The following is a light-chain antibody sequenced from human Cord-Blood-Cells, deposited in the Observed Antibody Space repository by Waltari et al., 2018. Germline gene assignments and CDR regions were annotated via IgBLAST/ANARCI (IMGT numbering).Light chain of an antibody. V-gene: IGKV1-5*01. J-gene: IGKJ1*01. CDR1: QSISSW. Sequence: DIQMTQSPSTLSASVGYSVTITCRASQSISSWLAWYQQKPGKAPKLLIYDASRLESGVPSRFSGSGSGTEFTLTISSLQPDDFATYYCQQYNSYSWTFGQGTKVEIK. CDR2: DAS. CDR3: QQYNSYSWT.